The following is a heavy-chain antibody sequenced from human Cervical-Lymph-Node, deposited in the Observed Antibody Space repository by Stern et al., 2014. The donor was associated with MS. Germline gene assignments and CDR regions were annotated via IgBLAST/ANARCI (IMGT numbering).Heavy chain of an antibody. CDR1: GASITSGGYF. D-gene: IGHD4-23*01. J-gene: IGHJ5*02. CDR3: ARQRLGVETPWGAWFDP. Sequence: QLQLQESGPGLVKPSETLSLTCTVSGASITSGGYFWIWIRQHPGRGLEYIGSIYYSGTTYYNSSLASRVIISVDTSKTQFSLNLSFVTAADTAVYYCARQRLGVETPWGAWFDPWGQGTLVTVSS. CDR2: IYYSGTT. V-gene: IGHV4-31*03.